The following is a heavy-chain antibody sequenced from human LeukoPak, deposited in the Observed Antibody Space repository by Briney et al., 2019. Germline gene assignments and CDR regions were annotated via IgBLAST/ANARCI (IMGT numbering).Heavy chain of an antibody. Sequence: SGGSLGLSCAASGFSFSSYAMSWVRQAPGKGLEWVSAIGGSGGDTYYADSVKGRFTISRDNSKNTLFLQMSTLRAEDTAVYYCAKGGTLSTSSALDYWGQGTLVTVSS. CDR1: GFSFSSYA. CDR3: AKGGTLSTSSALDY. V-gene: IGHV3-23*01. J-gene: IGHJ4*02. CDR2: IGGSGGDT. D-gene: IGHD2-2*01.